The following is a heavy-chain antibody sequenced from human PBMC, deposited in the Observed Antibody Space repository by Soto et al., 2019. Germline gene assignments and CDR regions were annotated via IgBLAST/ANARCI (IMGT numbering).Heavy chain of an antibody. CDR3: ASMGYHYGSGSYPLDY. D-gene: IGHD3-10*01. V-gene: IGHV4-59*08. Sequence: PSETLSLTCTVSGGSISSYDWTWIRQPPGKGLEWIGFMYNSGSTHYNPSLKSRVTISLDTSKNQFSLNLRSVTAADTAVYYCASMGYHYGSGSYPLDYWGQGTLVTVSS. J-gene: IGHJ4*02. CDR1: GGSISSYD. CDR2: MYNSGST.